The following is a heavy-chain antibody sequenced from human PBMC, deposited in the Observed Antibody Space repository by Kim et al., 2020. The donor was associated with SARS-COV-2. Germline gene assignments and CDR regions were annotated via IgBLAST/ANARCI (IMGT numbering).Heavy chain of an antibody. Sequence: GGSLRLSCAVSGFTVSRNYMSWVRQAPGKGLEWVAAIYSDGNSFYGDSVRGRVTISTDNSRNTLCLQMISLRVEDTAVYYCARNHYADSSGSPRAFDYCSQRTLVTVPS. CDR1: GFTVSRNY. CDR3: ARNHYADSSGSPRAFDY. D-gene: IGHD3-22*01. CDR2: IYSDGNS. J-gene: IGHJ4*02. V-gene: IGHV3-53*01.